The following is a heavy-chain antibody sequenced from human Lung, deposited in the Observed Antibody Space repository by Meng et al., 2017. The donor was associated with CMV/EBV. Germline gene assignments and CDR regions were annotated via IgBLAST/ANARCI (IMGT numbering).Heavy chain of an antibody. V-gene: IGHV3-30*02. D-gene: IGHD3-3*01. CDR3: AKGYYDFRGSLYPHTDIY. Sequence: GESLKISCAASGLTFTSYGMHWVRQAPGKGLEWVSFLASAGTSIYYADSVKGRFTISRDTSKSTLYLQMNSLRAEGTAIYYCAKGYYDFRGSLYPHTDIYWGQGTLVXVSS. J-gene: IGHJ4*02. CDR2: LASAGTSI. CDR1: GLTFTSYG.